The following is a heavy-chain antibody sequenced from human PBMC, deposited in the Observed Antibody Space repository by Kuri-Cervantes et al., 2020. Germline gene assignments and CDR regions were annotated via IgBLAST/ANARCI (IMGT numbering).Heavy chain of an antibody. V-gene: IGHV4-30-4*01. CDR3: ASTHYGDYGLDY. Sequence: SETLSLTCAVYGGSFSGYYWSWVRQPPGKGLEWIGYIYYSGSTYYSPSLKSRVTISIDTSKNRFSLKLSSVTAADTAVYYCASTHYGDYGLDYWGQGTLVTVSS. CDR1: GGSFSGYY. CDR2: IYYSGST. J-gene: IGHJ4*02. D-gene: IGHD4-17*01.